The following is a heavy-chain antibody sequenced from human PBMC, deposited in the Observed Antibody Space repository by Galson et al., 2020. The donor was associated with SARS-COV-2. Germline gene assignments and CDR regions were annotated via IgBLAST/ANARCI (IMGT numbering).Heavy chain of an antibody. J-gene: IGHJ6*02. CDR1: GFTFSAYW. CDR2: IKQHGTEI. CDR3: ARLGKDGMDV. V-gene: IGHV3-7*03. Sequence: GESLKISCGASGFTFSAYWMSWVRQAPGKGLEWVANIKQHGTEIYYVDSVKGRFTISRDNAKNSVYLQMNTLRAEDTAVYYCARLGKDGMDVWGQGTTVTVSS. D-gene: IGHD2-15*01.